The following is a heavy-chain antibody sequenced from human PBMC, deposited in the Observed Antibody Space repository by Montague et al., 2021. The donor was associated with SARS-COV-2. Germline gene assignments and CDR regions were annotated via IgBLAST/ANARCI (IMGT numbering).Heavy chain of an antibody. CDR1: GGSFSGYY. CDR3: ARWDPQTLTLIGLRGKSASDY. D-gene: IGHD4-23*01. V-gene: IGHV4-34*01. J-gene: IGHJ4*02. Sequence: SETLSLTCAVYGGSFSGYYWTWIRQPPGKGLEWIAEINHSGTTNYNFNPSLRSRVTISVDTSKSQFSLKLSSVTAADTGVYYCARWDPQTLTLIGLRGKSASDYWGQGTQVTVSS. CDR2: INHSGTT.